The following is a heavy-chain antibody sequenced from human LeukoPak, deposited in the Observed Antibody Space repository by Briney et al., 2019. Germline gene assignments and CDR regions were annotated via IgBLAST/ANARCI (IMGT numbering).Heavy chain of an antibody. J-gene: IGHJ5*01. V-gene: IGHV5-51*01. D-gene: IGHD1-26*01. Sequence: KFGESLKISCKGSGYSFANFWIGWVRQMPGKGLEWMGIIYPADSDTRYSPSFQGQVTISADKSISTAYLQWSSLKASDTAIYHCARRGGGYVDSWGQGTLVTVSS. CDR2: IYPADSDT. CDR3: ARRGGGYVDS. CDR1: GYSFANFW.